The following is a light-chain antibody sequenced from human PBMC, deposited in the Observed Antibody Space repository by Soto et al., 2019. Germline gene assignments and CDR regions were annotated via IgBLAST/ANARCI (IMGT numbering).Light chain of an antibody. J-gene: IGLJ1*01. CDR3: AAWDDSLNGLYV. Sequence: VLTQPPSASGTPGQRVTISCSGSSSNIGSNTVNWYQQLPGTAPKLLIHSNNQRPSGVPDRFSGSKSGTSASLAISGLQSEDEADYYCAAWDDSLNGLYVFGTGTKV. CDR1: SSNIGSNT. V-gene: IGLV1-44*01. CDR2: SNN.